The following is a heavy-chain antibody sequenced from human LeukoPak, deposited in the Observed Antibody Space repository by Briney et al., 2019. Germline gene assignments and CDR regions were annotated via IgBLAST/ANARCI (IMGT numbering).Heavy chain of an antibody. CDR2: LDESGRP. CDR1: GGSTRSGRHH. Sequence: PSETLSLTCSVSGGSTRSGRHHWAWVRQPPGKGLEFIGSLDESGRPYYNAPLKSRVTISEDSSGKQFSLNLSSVTAADTAVYYCARDAPRFYDSRPYYMDVWGKGTTVTVSS. D-gene: IGHD3-22*01. V-gene: IGHV4-39*07. J-gene: IGHJ6*03. CDR3: ARDAPRFYDSRPYYMDV.